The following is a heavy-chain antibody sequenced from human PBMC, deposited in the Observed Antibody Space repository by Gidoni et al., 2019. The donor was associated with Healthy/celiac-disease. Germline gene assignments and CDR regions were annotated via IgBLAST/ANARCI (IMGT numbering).Heavy chain of an antibody. J-gene: IGHJ4*02. V-gene: IGHV3-7*01. D-gene: IGHD5-12*01. Sequence: EVQLVASGGGLVQPGGSLRLSCAASGFTFSSYWMSWVRQAPGKGLEWVANIKQDGSEKYYVDSVKGRFTISRDNAKNSLYLQMNSLRAEDTAVYYCARVYNEMATIWGSGGFDYWGQGTLVTVSS. CDR2: IKQDGSEK. CDR1: GFTFSSYW. CDR3: ARVYNEMATIWGSGGFDY.